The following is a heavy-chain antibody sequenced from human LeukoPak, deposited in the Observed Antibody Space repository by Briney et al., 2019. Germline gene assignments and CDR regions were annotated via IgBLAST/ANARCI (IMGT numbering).Heavy chain of an antibody. D-gene: IGHD6-6*01. V-gene: IGHV4-39*07. CDR3: ARDYGPRISSSAVWKAFDI. J-gene: IGHJ3*02. CDR2: IYYSGST. Sequence: PSETLSLTCTVSGGSISSSSYYWGWIRQPPGTGLEWIGSIYYSGSTYYNPSLKSRVTISVDTSKNQFSLKLSSVTAADTAVYYCARDYGPRISSSAVWKAFDIWGQGTMVTVSS. CDR1: GGSISSSSYY.